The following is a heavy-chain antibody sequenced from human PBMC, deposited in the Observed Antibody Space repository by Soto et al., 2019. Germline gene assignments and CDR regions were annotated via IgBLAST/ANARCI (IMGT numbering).Heavy chain of an antibody. J-gene: IGHJ4*02. Sequence: GSLRLSCVASGLTFSTTAMSLVRQAPGQGLEWVSGISGNGGYTYYADSVRGRFSISRDKSKTTLFLHMSSLRAEDTAIYYCANRSSAGTGNFDSGGQGTLVTVSS. CDR2: ISGNGGYT. D-gene: IGHD6-19*01. CDR1: GLTFSTTA. V-gene: IGHV3-23*01. CDR3: ANRSSAGTGNFDS.